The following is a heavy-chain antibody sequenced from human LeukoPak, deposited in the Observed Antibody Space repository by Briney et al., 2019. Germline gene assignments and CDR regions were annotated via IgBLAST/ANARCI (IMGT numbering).Heavy chain of an antibody. D-gene: IGHD6-13*01. V-gene: IGHV3-21*01. CDR1: GFTFSSYS. Sequence: PGGSLRLSCAASGFTFSSYSMNWVRQAPGKGLEWVSSISSSSSCIYYADSVKGRFTISRDNAKNSLYLQMNSLRAEDTAVYYCARAGSSWYSYYYYMDVWGKGTTVTISS. CDR3: ARAGSSWYSYYYYMDV. J-gene: IGHJ6*03. CDR2: ISSSSSCI.